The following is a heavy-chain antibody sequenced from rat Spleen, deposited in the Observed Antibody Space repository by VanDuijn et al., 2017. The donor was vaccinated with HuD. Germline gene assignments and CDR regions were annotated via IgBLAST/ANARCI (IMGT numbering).Heavy chain of an antibody. CDR1: GFIFSNYY. D-gene: IGHD1-12*02. Sequence: EVQLVESDGGLVQPGRSMKLSCAASGFIFSNYYMVWVRQAPTKGLEWVASITTGGANTFYRDSVKGRFTISRDNAKSTLYLQMDSLRSEDTATYYCARHGYDGSYYYWDYWGQGVMVTVSS. V-gene: IGHV5-25*01. J-gene: IGHJ2*01. CDR2: ITTGGANT. CDR3: ARHGYDGSYYYWDY.